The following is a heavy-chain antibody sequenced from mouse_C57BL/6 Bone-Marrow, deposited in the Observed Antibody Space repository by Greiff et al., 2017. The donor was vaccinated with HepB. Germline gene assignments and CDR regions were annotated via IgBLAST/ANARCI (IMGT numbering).Heavy chain of an antibody. D-gene: IGHD2-3*01. J-gene: IGHJ4*01. CDR3: TRFDGPSYYAMDY. CDR1: GYTFTDYE. V-gene: IGHV1-15*01. CDR2: IDPETGGT. Sequence: VQLQQSGAELVRPGASVTLSCKASGYTFTDYEMHWVKQTPVHGLEWIGAIDPETGGTAYNQKFKGKAILTADKSSSTAYMELRSLTSEDSAVYYCTRFDGPSYYAMDYWGQGTSVTVSS.